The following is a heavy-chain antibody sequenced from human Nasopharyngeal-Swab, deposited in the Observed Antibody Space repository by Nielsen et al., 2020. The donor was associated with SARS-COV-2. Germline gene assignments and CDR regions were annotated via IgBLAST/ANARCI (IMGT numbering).Heavy chain of an antibody. V-gene: IGHV3-30*18. D-gene: IGHD2-21*01. Sequence: SLKISCAASGFTFNYFGMHWVRQAPGKGPEWVSFISYEGSIRNYIDSVKGRFTVSRDSSKNTVYLQMNSLRPDDTAVYFCAKSMAYFQLSGTYNLDFWGQGTLVTVSS. J-gene: IGHJ4*02. CDR1: GFTFNYFG. CDR3: AKSMAYFQLSGTYNLDF. CDR2: ISYEGSIR.